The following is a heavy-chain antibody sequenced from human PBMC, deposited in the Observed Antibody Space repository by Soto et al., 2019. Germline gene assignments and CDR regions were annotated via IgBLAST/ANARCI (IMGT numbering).Heavy chain of an antibody. CDR1: AFTFGSYA. J-gene: IGHJ4*02. CDR2: ISASGGNT. CDR3: AKSGSHSYFDY. V-gene: IGHV3-23*01. D-gene: IGHD3-10*01. Sequence: GGSLRLSCAASAFTFGSYAMSWVRQAPGKGLEWVSSISASGGNTYYADSVKGRFTIPRGNSKNTLYLQMNSLRAEDTAVYYCAKSGSHSYFDYWGQGTLVTVS.